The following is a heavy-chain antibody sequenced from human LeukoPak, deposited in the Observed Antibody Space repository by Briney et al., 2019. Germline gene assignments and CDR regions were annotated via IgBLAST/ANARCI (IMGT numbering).Heavy chain of an antibody. CDR3: ARGSGGQQLALVDY. Sequence: PSETLSLTCAVYGGSFSGYYWSWLRQPPGKGLEWVGEINHSGSTNYNPSLKSRVTISVGASYNQLSLKVLTVTAADTAVYSCARGSGGQQLALVDYWGQGTLVTVSS. CDR1: GGSFSGYY. D-gene: IGHD6-13*01. CDR2: INHSGST. V-gene: IGHV4-34*01. J-gene: IGHJ4*02.